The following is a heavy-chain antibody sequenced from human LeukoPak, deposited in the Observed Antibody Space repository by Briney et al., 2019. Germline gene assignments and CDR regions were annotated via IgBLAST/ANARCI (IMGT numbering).Heavy chain of an antibody. CDR1: GGSISSYY. V-gene: IGHV4-4*07. J-gene: IGHJ5*02. D-gene: IGHD6-13*01. CDR3: ARDSLGIWQQLVVRGWFDP. Sequence: SETLSLTCTVSGGSISSYYWSWIRQPAGKGLEWIGRIYTSGSTNYNPSLKSRVTMSVDTSKNQFSLKLSSVTAADTAVYYCARDSLGIWQQLVVRGWFDPWGQGTLVTVSS. CDR2: IYTSGST.